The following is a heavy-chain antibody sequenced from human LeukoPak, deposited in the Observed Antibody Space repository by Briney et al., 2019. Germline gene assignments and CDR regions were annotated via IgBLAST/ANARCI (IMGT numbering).Heavy chain of an antibody. CDR1: GGTFSSYA. CDR3: ARAPLRCSGGSCYTYGMDV. D-gene: IGHD2-15*01. J-gene: IGHJ6*02. V-gene: IGHV1-69*04. Sequence: AASVKVSCKASGGTFSSYAISWVRQAPGQGLEWMGRIIPILGIANYAQKFQGRVTITADKSTSTDYMELSSLRSEDTAVYYCARAPLRCSGGSCYTYGMDVWGQGTTVTVSS. CDR2: IIPILGIA.